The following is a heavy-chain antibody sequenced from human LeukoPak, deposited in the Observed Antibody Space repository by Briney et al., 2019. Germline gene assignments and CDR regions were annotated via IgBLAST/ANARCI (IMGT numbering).Heavy chain of an antibody. CDR1: GFTFSSYA. CDR2: ISGSGGTT. CDR3: AKRTNEGLRYFDS. J-gene: IGHJ4*02. D-gene: IGHD3-16*01. V-gene: IGHV3-23*01. Sequence: PGGSLRLSCAASGFTFSSYAMSWVRQAPGKGLEWVSVISGSGGTTYHADSVKGRFTISRDNSKNTLYLQMNSLRAEDTAVYYCAKRTNEGLRYFDSWGQGTLVTVSP.